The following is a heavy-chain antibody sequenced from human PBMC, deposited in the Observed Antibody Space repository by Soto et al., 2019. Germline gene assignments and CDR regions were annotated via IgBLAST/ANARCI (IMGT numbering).Heavy chain of an antibody. D-gene: IGHD3-9*01. Sequence: QVQLVESGGGVVQPGRSLRLSCAASGFTFSSYGMHWVRQASGKGLEWVAVISYDGSNKYYADSVKGRFTISRDNSKNTLYLQMNSLRAEDTAVYYCAKEGSDYDILTGSGYYGMDVWGQGTTVTVSS. CDR3: AKEGSDYDILTGSGYYGMDV. CDR1: GFTFSSYG. V-gene: IGHV3-30*18. CDR2: ISYDGSNK. J-gene: IGHJ6*02.